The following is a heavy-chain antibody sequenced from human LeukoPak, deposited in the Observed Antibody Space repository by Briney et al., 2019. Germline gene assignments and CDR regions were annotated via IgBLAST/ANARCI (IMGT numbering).Heavy chain of an antibody. J-gene: IGHJ4*02. CDR2: LFSTGIT. CDR1: GVSVSSSNFH. CDR3: ASIPGSSPSGFHFDN. V-gene: IGHV4-39*01. Sequence: PSETLSLTCTVSGVSVSSSNFHWAWLRQSQGMGLEWIGTLFSTGITSQNPDPSLKSRLTLSVYTSRNQFSLELRSLTAADTAIFYCASIPGSSPSGFHFDNWGQGTLVTVSS. D-gene: IGHD1-26*01.